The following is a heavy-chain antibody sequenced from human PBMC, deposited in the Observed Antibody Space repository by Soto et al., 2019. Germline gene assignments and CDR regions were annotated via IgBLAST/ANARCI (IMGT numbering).Heavy chain of an antibody. CDR3: ARDWASTSAGIAVAGTPFDY. Sequence: VQLVESGGGVVQPGRSLRLSCAASGFTFSSYGMHWVRQAPGKGLEWVAVIWYDGSNKYYADSVKGRFTISRDNSKNTLYLQMNSLRAEDTAVYYCARDWASTSAGIAVAGTPFDYWGQGTLVTVSS. D-gene: IGHD6-19*01. V-gene: IGHV3-33*01. CDR2: IWYDGSNK. J-gene: IGHJ4*02. CDR1: GFTFSSYG.